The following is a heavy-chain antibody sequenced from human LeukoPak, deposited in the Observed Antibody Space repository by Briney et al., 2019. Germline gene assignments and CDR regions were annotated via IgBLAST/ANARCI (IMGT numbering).Heavy chain of an antibody. J-gene: IGHJ5*02. D-gene: IGHD4-17*01. CDR3: ARERGDYWGLFDP. Sequence: PSETLSLTCAVYGGSFSGYYWSWIRQHPGKGLEWIGEINHSGSTNYNPSLKSRVTISVDTSKNQFSLKLSSVTAADTAVYYCARERGDYWGLFDPWGQGTLVTVSS. CDR1: GGSFSGYY. CDR2: INHSGST. V-gene: IGHV4-34*01.